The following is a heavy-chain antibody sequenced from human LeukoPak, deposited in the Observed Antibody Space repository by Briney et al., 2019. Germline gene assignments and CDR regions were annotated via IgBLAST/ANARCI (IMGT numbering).Heavy chain of an antibody. CDR3: ASLNPRLSSSWAHPPLGYYYYYGMDV. Sequence: GGSLRLSCAASGFTFSSYAMHWVRQAPGKGLEWVAVISYDGSNKYYADSVKGRFTISRDNSKNTLYLQMNSQRAEDTAVYYCASLNPRLSSSWAHPPLGYYYYYGMDVWGQGTTVTVSS. CDR1: GFTFSSYA. D-gene: IGHD6-13*01. J-gene: IGHJ6*02. V-gene: IGHV3-30*04. CDR2: ISYDGSNK.